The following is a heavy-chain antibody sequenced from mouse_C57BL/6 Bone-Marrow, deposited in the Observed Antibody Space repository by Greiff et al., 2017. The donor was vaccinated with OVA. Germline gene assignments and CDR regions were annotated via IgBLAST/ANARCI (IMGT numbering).Heavy chain of an antibody. CDR2: ISDGGSYT. CDR3: ARVVTTGGFDY. CDR1: GFTFSSYA. Sequence: EVQVVESGGGLVKPGGSLKLSCAASGFTFSSYAMSWVRQTPEKRLEWVATISDGGSYTYYPDNVKGRFTISRDNAKNNLYLQMSHLKSEDTAMYYCARVVTTGGFDYWGQGTTLTVSS. V-gene: IGHV5-4*01. D-gene: IGHD2-2*01. J-gene: IGHJ2*01.